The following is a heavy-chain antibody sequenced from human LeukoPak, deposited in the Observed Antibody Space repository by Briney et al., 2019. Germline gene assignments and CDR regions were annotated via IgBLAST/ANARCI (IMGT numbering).Heavy chain of an antibody. Sequence: GGSLRLSCPASGFTFDDYGMSWVRQAPGKGLEWVSGINSNGGSTVYADSVKGRFTISRDNAKNSLYLQMNNLRAEDTALYYCARGGYYYDSSGYYYGGVRYFAYWGQGTLVTVSS. J-gene: IGHJ4*02. V-gene: IGHV3-20*04. CDR1: GFTFDDYG. CDR2: INSNGGST. CDR3: ARGGYYYDSSGYYYGGVRYFAY. D-gene: IGHD3-22*01.